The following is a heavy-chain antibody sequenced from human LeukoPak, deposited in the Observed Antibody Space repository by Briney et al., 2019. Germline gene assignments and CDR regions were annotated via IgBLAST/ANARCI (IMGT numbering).Heavy chain of an antibody. D-gene: IGHD2-21*01. CDR1: GFTFSSYG. V-gene: IGHV3-30*03. CDR2: ISYDGSNK. J-gene: IGHJ4*02. Sequence: PGRSLRLSCAASGFTFSSYGMHWVRQAPGKGLEWVAVISYDGSNKYYADSVKGRFTISRDNSKNTLYLQMNSLRAEDTAVYYCARAEADLLSAPVIYYFDYWGQGTLVTVSS. CDR3: ARAEADLLSAPVIYYFDY.